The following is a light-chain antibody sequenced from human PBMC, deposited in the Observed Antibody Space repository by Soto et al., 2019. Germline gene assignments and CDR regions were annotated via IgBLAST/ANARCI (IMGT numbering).Light chain of an antibody. J-gene: IGKJ1*01. V-gene: IGKV1-5*01. CDR2: DAS. CDR1: QTINSW. Sequence: DIQMTQSPSTLSASVGDRVTITCRASQTINSWLAWYQHRPGKAPKLLIFDASSLESGVPSRFSGSGSGTEFTLTITSLQPDDFATYYCQQYDSYSGTFGQGTKV. CDR3: QQYDSYSGT.